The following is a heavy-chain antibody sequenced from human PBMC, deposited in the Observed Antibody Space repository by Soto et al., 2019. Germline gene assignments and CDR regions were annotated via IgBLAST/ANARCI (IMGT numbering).Heavy chain of an antibody. V-gene: IGHV4-4*07. CDR3: ARDRTWSALDM. D-gene: IGHD3-3*01. Sequence: QVQLQVSGPGLVRPSETLSLTCTVSGGSFSTYYWSWLRQPAGKGLEWIGRLYPTGSTKYNPALTTRVTMSGDTSKKEFSLRLSSVTAADTAVYYCARDRTWSALDMWGPGTTVTVAS. CDR2: LYPTGST. CDR1: GGSFSTYY. J-gene: IGHJ3*02.